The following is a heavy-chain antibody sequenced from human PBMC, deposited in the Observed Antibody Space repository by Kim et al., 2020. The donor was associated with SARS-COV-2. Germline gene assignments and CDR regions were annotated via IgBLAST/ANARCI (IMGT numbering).Heavy chain of an antibody. CDR1: GGSISSGGYY. J-gene: IGHJ4*02. D-gene: IGHD6-19*01. V-gene: IGHV4-31*03. CDR3: ATCSGWYFDY. CDR2: IYYSGST. Sequence: SETLSLTCTVSGGSISSGGYYWSWIRQHPRKGLEWIGYIYYSGSTYYNPSLKSRVTISVDTSKNQFSLKLSSVTAADTAVYYCATCSGWYFDYWGQGTLVTVSS.